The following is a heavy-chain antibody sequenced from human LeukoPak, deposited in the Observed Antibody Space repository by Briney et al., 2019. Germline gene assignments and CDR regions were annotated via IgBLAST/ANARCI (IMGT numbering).Heavy chain of an antibody. D-gene: IGHD2-21*01. CDR2: IIPIFGTA. Sequence: SVKVSCKASGGTFSSYAISWVRQAPGQGLEWMGGIIPIFGTANYAQKFQGRVTITTDESTSTAYMELSSLRSEDTAVYYCATTYCGGDCYSSGGYFDYWGQGTLVTVSS. CDR3: ATTYCGGDCYSSGGYFDY. CDR1: GGTFSSYA. V-gene: IGHV1-69*05. J-gene: IGHJ4*02.